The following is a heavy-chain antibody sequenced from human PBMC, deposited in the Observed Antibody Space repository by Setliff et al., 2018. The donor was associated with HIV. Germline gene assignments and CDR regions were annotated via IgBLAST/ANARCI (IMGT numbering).Heavy chain of an antibody. CDR3: LGDASPESEDGGYSAGGN. J-gene: IGHJ4*02. CDR2: VNSDGSTT. D-gene: IGHD3-22*01. V-gene: IGHV3-74*01. CDR1: GFTFTDCW. Sequence: GGSLRLSCAASGFTFTDCWMNWVSQVPGKGLVWVSRVNSDGSTTSYADSVEGRFTISRDNDKNTVHLQMNSLRVEDTAVYYCLGDASPESEDGGYSAGGNWGPGPLVTVSS.